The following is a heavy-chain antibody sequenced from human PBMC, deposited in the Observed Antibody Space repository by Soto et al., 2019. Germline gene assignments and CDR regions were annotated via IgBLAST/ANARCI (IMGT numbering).Heavy chain of an antibody. V-gene: IGHV5-51*01. CDR3: ACRCCYGDADASDI. Sequence: PGESLKISCKGSGYSFSNYWIAWVRQMPGKGLEWMGIIYPADSNTRYSPSFQGQVTISADKSISTAYLHWSSLTTSDTAMYYCACRCCYGDADASDIWSQGTMDTGS. CDR1: GYSFSNYW. J-gene: IGHJ3*02. CDR2: IYPADSNT. D-gene: IGHD4-17*01.